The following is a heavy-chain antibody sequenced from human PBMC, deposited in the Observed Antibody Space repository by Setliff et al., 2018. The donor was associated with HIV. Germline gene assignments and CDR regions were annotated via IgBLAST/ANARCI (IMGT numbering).Heavy chain of an antibody. Sequence: SETLSLTCTVAGGSISNGDHYWAWIRQSPGKGLEWIGYIYYTGDTYYRSSPESRVTISVDTSNNQFSLNLNSVTAADTAVYYCARLGAEDFSDYDWVDYWGQGTLVTVSS. CDR2: IYYTGDT. V-gene: IGHV4-30-4*08. CDR3: ARLGAEDFSDYDWVDY. D-gene: IGHD5-12*01. CDR1: GGSISNGDHY. J-gene: IGHJ4*02.